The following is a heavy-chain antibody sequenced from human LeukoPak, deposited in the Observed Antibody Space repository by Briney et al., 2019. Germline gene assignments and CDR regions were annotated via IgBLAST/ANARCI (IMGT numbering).Heavy chain of an antibody. Sequence: SETLSLTCAVYGGSFSSYYWSWIRQPPGKGLEWIGEINHSGSTNYNPSPKSRVTISVDTSKNQFSLKLSSVTAADTAVYYCARHSEYYDSSGYSFTFEDWGQGTPVTVSS. CDR2: INHSGST. J-gene: IGHJ4*02. CDR3: ARHSEYYDSSGYSFTFED. V-gene: IGHV4-34*01. CDR1: GGSFSSYY. D-gene: IGHD3-22*01.